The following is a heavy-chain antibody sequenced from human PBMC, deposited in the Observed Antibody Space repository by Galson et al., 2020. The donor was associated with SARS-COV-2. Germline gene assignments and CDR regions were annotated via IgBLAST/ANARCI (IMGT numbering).Heavy chain of an antibody. CDR2: IYHSGST. V-gene: IGHV4-4*02. Sequence: SETLSLTCAVSGGSISSSNWWSCVRQPPGKGLEWIGEIYHSGSTNYNPSLKSRVTISVDTSKNQFSLKLSSVTAADTGVYYCAREPVHYYGSYYYYYGMGFWGQGRMVTVS. CDR3: AREPVHYYGSYYYYYGMGF. D-gene: IGHD3-10*01. CDR1: GGSISSSNW. J-gene: IGHJ6*02.